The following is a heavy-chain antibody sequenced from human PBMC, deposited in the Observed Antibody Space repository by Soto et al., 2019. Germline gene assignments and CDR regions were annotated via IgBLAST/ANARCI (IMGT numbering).Heavy chain of an antibody. CDR1: GYTLTELS. J-gene: IGHJ4*02. V-gene: IGHV1-24*01. CDR3: ATVLDPYTSTWYRDY. D-gene: IGHD6-13*01. CDR2: FDPEDGET. Sequence: ASVKVSCKVSGYTLTELSMHCVRQAPGKGLEWMGGFDPEDGETIYAQKFQGRVTMTEDTSTDTAYMDLSSLRSEDTAVYYCATVLDPYTSTWYRDYWGQGTLVTVSS.